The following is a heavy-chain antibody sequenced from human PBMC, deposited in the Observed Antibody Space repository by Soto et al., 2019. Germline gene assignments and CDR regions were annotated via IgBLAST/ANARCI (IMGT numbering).Heavy chain of an antibody. J-gene: IGHJ4*02. CDR3: VKDLALMADH. Sequence: TSETLSLTCAVSGGSISGSYYYWGWLRQSPGKGPEWIGSVIYTGFTSYNPSLESRVSVSVDTSKSQFSLKVSGVSAADTAVYYCVKDLALMADHWGQGTLVTVSS. CDR2: VIYTGFT. V-gene: IGHV4-39*02. CDR1: GGSISGSYYY.